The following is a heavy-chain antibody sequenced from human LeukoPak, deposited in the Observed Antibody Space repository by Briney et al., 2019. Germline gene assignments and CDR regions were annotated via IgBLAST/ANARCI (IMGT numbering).Heavy chain of an antibody. CDR3: ARDRRDITMVMPGPGDY. V-gene: IGHV4-4*02. CDR1: GASINSSNW. D-gene: IGHD5-18*01. J-gene: IGHJ4*02. CDR2: IYYSGST. Sequence: SGTLSLTCAVSGASINSSNWWSWVRQSPGKGLEWIGSIYYSGSTFYNPSLKSRVTISVDTSKNQFSLNLNSLTAADTAVYYCARDRRDITMVMPGPGDYWGQGTLVTVSS.